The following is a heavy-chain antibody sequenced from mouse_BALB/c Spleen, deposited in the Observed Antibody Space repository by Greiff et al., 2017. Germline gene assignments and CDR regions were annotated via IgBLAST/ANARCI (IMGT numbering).Heavy chain of an antibody. CDR3: KMSEGMDY. CDR2: IDPENGDT. J-gene: IGHJ4*01. V-gene: IGHV14-4*02. Sequence: EVQLQQSGAELVRSGASVKLSCTASGFNIKDYYMHWVKQRPEQGLEWIGWIDPENGDTEYAPKFQGKATMTADTSSNTAYLQLSSLTSEVTAVYYCKMSEGMDYWGQGTSVTVSS. CDR1: GFNIKDYY.